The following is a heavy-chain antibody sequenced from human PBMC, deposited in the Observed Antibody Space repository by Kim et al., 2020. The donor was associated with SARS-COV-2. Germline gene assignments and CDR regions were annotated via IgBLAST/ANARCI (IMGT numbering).Heavy chain of an antibody. CDR1: GFSFSDAW. Sequence: GGSLRLSCTASGFSFSDAWMSWVRQAPGKGLEWVGRIKMTSEGGTADYAASVAGRFSISRDDSRNMLHLEMNSLRSEDTATYYCATAGEWVGFFWGQGVLVTVSS. D-gene: IGHD1-26*01. CDR3: ATAGEWVGFF. CDR2: IKMTSEGGTA. J-gene: IGHJ4*02. V-gene: IGHV3-15*01.